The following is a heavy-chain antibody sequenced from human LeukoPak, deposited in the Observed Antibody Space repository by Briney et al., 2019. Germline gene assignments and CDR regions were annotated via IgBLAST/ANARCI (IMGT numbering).Heavy chain of an antibody. V-gene: IGHV3-7*01. CDR2: IKQDGSEK. CDR3: ARARSRSSGYYGTLFERHGMDV. Sequence: GGSLRLSCAASGFTFSSYWMSWVRQAPGKGLEWVANIKQDGSEKYYADSVKGRFTISRDNAKNSLYLQMNSLRAEDTAVYYCARARSRSSGYYGTLFERHGMDVWGQGTTVTVSS. J-gene: IGHJ6*02. D-gene: IGHD3-22*01. CDR1: GFTFSSYW.